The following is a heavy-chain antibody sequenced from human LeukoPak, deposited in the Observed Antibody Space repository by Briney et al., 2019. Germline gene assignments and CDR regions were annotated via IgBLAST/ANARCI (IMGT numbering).Heavy chain of an antibody. V-gene: IGHV4-39*01. CDR2: IYYGGST. Sequence: PSETLSLTCTVSGDSMNSSNHYWVCIRQPPGKGLEWIGSIYYGGSTYYNPSLKSRVTISQDTSKNQFSLKVNTVTAADTAVYHCARRSHCTGGSCYPVWGQGTTVTVSS. CDR1: GDSMNSSNHY. J-gene: IGHJ6*02. CDR3: ARRSHCTGGSCYPV. D-gene: IGHD2-15*01.